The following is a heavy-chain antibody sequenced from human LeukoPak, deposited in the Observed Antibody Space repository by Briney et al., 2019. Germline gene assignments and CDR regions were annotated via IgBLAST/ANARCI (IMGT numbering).Heavy chain of an antibody. CDR2: ISYDGTNK. CDR3: ARGHSNYGDYFDY. D-gene: IGHD4-11*01. V-gene: IGHV3-30*04. CDR1: GFTFNNYA. J-gene: IGHJ4*02. Sequence: GGSLRLSCAASGFTFNNYAMHWVRQAPGKGLEWVAVISYDGTNKYYADSVKGRFTISRDNAKNSLSLQMNSLRAEDTAVYYCARGHSNYGDYFDYWGQGTLVTVSS.